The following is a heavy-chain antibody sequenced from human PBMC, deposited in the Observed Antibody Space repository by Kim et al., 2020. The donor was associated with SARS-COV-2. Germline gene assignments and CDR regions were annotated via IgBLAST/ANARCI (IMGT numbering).Heavy chain of an antibody. CDR3: ARAAGSSWYSESDF. V-gene: IGHV3-30*03. Sequence: YGNSLKGRFTISRDDSKNTVYLQMNSLRPDDTAFYYCARAAGSSWYSESDFWGQGNLVTVSS. J-gene: IGHJ4*02. D-gene: IGHD6-13*01.